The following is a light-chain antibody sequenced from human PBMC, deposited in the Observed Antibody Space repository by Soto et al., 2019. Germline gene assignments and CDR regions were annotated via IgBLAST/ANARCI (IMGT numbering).Light chain of an antibody. CDR3: QQYNNWPPRT. Sequence: EIVLTQSPGTLSLSPGERATLSCRASQSVSSSYLAWYQQKPGQAPRLLIYGAFNRATGIPARFSGSGSGTDFTLTISSLQSEDFAVYYCQQYNNWPPRTFGQGTKVDI. CDR2: GAF. CDR1: QSVSSSY. V-gene: IGKV3-20*01. J-gene: IGKJ1*01.